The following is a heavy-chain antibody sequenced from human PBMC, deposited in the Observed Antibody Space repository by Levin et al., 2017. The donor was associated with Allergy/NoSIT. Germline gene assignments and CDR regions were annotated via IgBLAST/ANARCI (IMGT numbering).Heavy chain of an antibody. V-gene: IGHV4-39*07. Sequence: SETLSLTCTVSGGSFTSSNYYWGWIRQPPGKGLEWIGRISYSGSTYYNPSLKSRVTISVDTSKNQFSLKLSSVTAADTAVYYCARADSSGWYKWFDPWGQGTLVTVSS. CDR2: ISYSGST. CDR3: ARADSSGWYKWFDP. CDR1: GGSFTSSNYY. J-gene: IGHJ5*02. D-gene: IGHD6-19*01.